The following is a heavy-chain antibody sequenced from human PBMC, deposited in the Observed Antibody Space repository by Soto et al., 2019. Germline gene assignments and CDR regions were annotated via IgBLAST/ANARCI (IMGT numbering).Heavy chain of an antibody. CDR2: ISYDGNNK. CDR1: GFTFSSYG. CDR3: AKPYYHGSGTYVGFDY. V-gene: IGHV3-30*18. J-gene: IGHJ4*02. D-gene: IGHD3-10*01. Sequence: LRLSCAASGFTFSSYGMHWVRQAPGKGLEWVADISYDGNNKYYADSVKGRFTISRDNSKNTLYLQLNSLRTEDTAEYYCAKPYYHGSGTYVGFDYWGQGTPVTVSS.